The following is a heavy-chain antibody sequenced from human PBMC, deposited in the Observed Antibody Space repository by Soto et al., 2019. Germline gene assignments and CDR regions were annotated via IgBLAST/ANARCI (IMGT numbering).Heavy chain of an antibody. J-gene: IGHJ6*04. CDR2: INSDGSST. V-gene: IGHV3-74*01. Sequence: EVQLVESGGGLVQPGGSLRLSCAASGFTFSSYWMHSVRQAPGKGLVWVSRINSDGSSTSYADSVKGRFTISRDNAKSTQYLQMNSLRAEGTAVYYWAKGGSGIMDVWGKGTTVTVSS. CDR3: AKGGSGIMDV. D-gene: IGHD3-10*01. CDR1: GFTFSSYW.